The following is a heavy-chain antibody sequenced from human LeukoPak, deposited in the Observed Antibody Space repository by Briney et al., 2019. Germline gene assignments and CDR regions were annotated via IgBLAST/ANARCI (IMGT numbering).Heavy chain of an antibody. V-gene: IGHV1-69*04. J-gene: IGHJ4*02. CDR2: IIPILGIA. D-gene: IGHD4-23*01. CDR1: GGSFSGYA. CDR3: ARVSSNSRGDYFDY. Sequence: GASVKVSCKASGGSFSGYAIIWVRQAPGQGLEWMGRIIPILGIANYAQKFQGRVTITADKSTSTAYMELSSLRSEDTAVYYCARVSSNSRGDYFDYWGQGTLVTVSS.